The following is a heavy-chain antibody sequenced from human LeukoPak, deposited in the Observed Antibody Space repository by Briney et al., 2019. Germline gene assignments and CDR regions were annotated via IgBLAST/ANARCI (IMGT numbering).Heavy chain of an antibody. CDR1: GYTFTSYD. J-gene: IGHJ4*02. CDR2: MNPNSGNT. CDR3: ARGIRRPVYDSSGYPFTYYFDY. Sequence: ASVKVSCKASGYTFTSYDINWVRQATGQGLEWMGWMNPNSGNTGYAQKFQGRVTMTRNTSISTAYMELSSLRSEDTAVYYCARGIRRPVYDSSGYPFTYYFDYWGQGTLVTVSS. V-gene: IGHV1-8*01. D-gene: IGHD3-22*01.